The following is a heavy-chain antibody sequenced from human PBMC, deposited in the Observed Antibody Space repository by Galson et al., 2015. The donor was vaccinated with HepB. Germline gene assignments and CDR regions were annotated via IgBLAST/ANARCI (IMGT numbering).Heavy chain of an antibody. V-gene: IGHV1-69*13. J-gene: IGHJ5*02. D-gene: IGHD2-2*01. CDR3: AGGPTPHDSVVVPAAGRFDP. Sequence: SVKVSCKASGGTFSSYAISWVRQAPGQGLEWMGGIIPIFGTANYAQKFQGRVTITADESTSTAYMELSSLRSEDTAVYYCAGGPTPHDSVVVPAAGRFDPWGQGTLVTVSS. CDR1: GGTFSSYA. CDR2: IIPIFGTA.